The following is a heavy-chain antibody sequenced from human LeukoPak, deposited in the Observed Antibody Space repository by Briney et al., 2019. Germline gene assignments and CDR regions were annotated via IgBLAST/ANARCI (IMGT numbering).Heavy chain of an antibody. Sequence: PGGSLRLSCAANGLSVSSNFMSWVRQSPGKGLEWVSVIYGGSSTYYADSVKGRFTISRDTPKNTLYLQMNSLRVEDTAVYYCASWPVGWYGEDSWGQGTLVTVSS. CDR1: GLSVSSNF. V-gene: IGHV3-53*01. CDR3: ASWPVGWYGEDS. J-gene: IGHJ4*02. CDR2: IYGGSST. D-gene: IGHD6-19*01.